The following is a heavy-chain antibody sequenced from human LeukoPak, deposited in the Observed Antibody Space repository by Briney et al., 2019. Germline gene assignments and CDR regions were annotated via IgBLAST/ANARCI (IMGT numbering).Heavy chain of an antibody. D-gene: IGHD2-15*01. Sequence: GSLRPSCAASGFTSSSYEMNWVRQAPGKGLEWVSYISSSGSTIYYADSAKGRFTISRDNAKNSLYLQMNSLRAEDTAVYYCARLVVAANYGMDVWGKGTTVTVSS. CDR3: ARLVVAANYGMDV. J-gene: IGHJ6*04. CDR2: ISSSGSTI. V-gene: IGHV3-48*03. CDR1: GFTSSSYE.